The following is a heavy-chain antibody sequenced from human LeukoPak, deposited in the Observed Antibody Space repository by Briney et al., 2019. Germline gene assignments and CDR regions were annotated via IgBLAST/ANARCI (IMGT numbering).Heavy chain of an antibody. V-gene: IGHV3-23*01. CDR2: ISGSGGST. Sequence: PGGSLRLSCAASGFSFSNYAMSWVRQAPGKGLEWVSGISGSGGSTYYADSVKGRFTISRDNSKNTLFLQMNSLRAEDTAVYYCAAYYDESGYYGRHDYWGQGTLVTVSS. D-gene: IGHD3-22*01. CDR3: AAYYDESGYYGRHDY. J-gene: IGHJ4*02. CDR1: GFSFSNYA.